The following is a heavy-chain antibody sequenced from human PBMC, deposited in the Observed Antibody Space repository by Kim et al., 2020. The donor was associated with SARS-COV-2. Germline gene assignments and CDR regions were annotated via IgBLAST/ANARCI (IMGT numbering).Heavy chain of an antibody. D-gene: IGHD2-15*01. CDR3: TGVVDFDY. CDR2: INSDGSST. CDR1: GLTLSSYW. J-gene: IGHJ4*02. V-gene: IGHV3-74*01. Sequence: GGSLRLSCAASGLTLSSYWMHWVRQAPGKGLVWVSHINSDGSSTTYADSVKGRFTISRDNAKNTLYLQMNSLRAEDMAVYYCTGVVDFDYWGQGTLVTVSS.